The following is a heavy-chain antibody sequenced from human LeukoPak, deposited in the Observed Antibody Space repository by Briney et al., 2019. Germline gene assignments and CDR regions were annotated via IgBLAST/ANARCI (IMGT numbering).Heavy chain of an antibody. Sequence: SETLPLTCTVSGGSISSYYWSWIRQPPGKGLEWIGYIYFSGSTNYNPSLKSRVTISVDTSKNQFSLKLSSVTAADTAVYYCARRRGYDSSGYYPYYFDYWGQGTLVTVSS. D-gene: IGHD3-22*01. V-gene: IGHV4-59*08. CDR1: GGSISSYY. CDR2: IYFSGST. CDR3: ARRRGYDSSGYYPYYFDY. J-gene: IGHJ4*02.